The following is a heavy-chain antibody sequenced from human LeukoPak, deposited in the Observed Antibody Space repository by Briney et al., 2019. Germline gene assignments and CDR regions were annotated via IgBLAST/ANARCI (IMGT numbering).Heavy chain of an antibody. CDR2: ISYDGSNK. D-gene: IGHD6-19*01. V-gene: IGHV3-30*18. CDR3: AKEDGTPAGTGFDY. CDR1: GFTFSSYG. Sequence: GGSLRLSCAASGFTFSSYGMHWVRQAPGKGLEWVAVISYDGSNKYYADSVKGRFTISRDNSKNTLYLQMNSLRAEDTAVYYCAKEDGTPAGTGFDYWGQGTLVIVSS. J-gene: IGHJ4*02.